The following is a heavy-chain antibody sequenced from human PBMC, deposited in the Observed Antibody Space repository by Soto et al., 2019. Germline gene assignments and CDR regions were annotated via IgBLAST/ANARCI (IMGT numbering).Heavy chain of an antibody. V-gene: IGHV3-30*18. CDR1: GFTFSSYG. CDR2: ISSDGNIQ. J-gene: IGHJ4*02. Sequence: QVQLVESGGGVVQPGRSLRLSCAASGFTFSSYGMHWVRQAPGKGLERVTVISSDGNIQYYADSVEGRFTISRDNSKNTLYRQMNSLRAEDTAVYYCAKDWGVHSSGGTYYYDYWVQGTLVTVSS. D-gene: IGHD6-19*01. CDR3: AKDWGVHSSGGTYYYDY.